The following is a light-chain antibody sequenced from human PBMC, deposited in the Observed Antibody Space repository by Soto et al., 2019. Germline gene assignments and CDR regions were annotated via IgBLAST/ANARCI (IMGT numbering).Light chain of an antibody. CDR3: CSYAHTSRV. CDR2: DVN. J-gene: IGLJ3*02. CDR1: TSNIGDNY. V-gene: IGLV2-11*01. Sequence: QSVLTQPPAVSAAPGQKLTISCAGTTSNIGDNYVSWYQQVPGAAPKMIIYDVNKRPSGVPDRFSGSKSGNTASLTISWLQAEDEADYYCCSYAHTSRVFGGGTKLTVL.